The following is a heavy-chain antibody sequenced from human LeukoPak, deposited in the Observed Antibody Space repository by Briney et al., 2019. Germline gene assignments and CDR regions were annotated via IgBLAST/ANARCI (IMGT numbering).Heavy chain of an antibody. V-gene: IGHV3-13*01. D-gene: IGHD1-26*01. CDR3: VRQQTPHGNFDY. CDR2: IGTAGDT. Sequence: GGSLRLSCAASGFAVSSTYMSWVRQATGKGLEWVSAIGTAGDTYYPGSVKGRFTISRENAKNSLSLQMNSLRAEDTAVYYCVRQQTPHGNFDYWGQGTLVTVSS. J-gene: IGHJ4*02. CDR1: GFAVSSTY.